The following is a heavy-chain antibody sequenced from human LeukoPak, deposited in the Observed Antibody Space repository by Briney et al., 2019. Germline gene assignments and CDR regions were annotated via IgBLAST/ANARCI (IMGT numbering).Heavy chain of an antibody. V-gene: IGHV3-48*03. CDR2: ISSSGSTI. CDR1: GFTFSSYE. J-gene: IGHJ4*02. Sequence: GGSLRLSCAASGFTFSSYEMSWVRQAPGKGLEWVSYISSSGSTIYYADSVKGRFTISRDNAKNSLYLQMNSLRAEDTAVYYCATTVSRWFGELPFDYWGQGTLVTVSS. D-gene: IGHD3-10*01. CDR3: ATTVSRWFGELPFDY.